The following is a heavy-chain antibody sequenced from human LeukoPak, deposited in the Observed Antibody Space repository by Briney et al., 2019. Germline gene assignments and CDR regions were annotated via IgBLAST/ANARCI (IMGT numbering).Heavy chain of an antibody. Sequence: PGTSLRLSCAASGFNFRSQGMHWVRQAPGKGLEWVAVAYDDASNQYYADSVEGRFTVSKDNSKNTLYIQMNSLRAEDTAVYYCATGGRYYYDQWGQGTLVTVSS. CDR3: ATGGRYYYDQ. J-gene: IGHJ4*02. V-gene: IGHV3-33*01. D-gene: IGHD3-22*01. CDR2: AYDDASNQ. CDR1: GFNFRSQG.